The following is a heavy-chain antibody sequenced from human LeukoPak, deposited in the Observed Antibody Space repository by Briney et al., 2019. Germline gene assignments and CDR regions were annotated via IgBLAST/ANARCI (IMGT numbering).Heavy chain of an antibody. J-gene: IGHJ4*02. V-gene: IGHV4-34*01. CDR3: ARGGRSGYSGYDFSDY. D-gene: IGHD5-12*01. CDR2: INHSGST. Sequence: PSETLSLTCAVYSGSFSGYYWSWIRQPPGKGLEWIGEINHSGSTNYNPSHKSRVTISVDTSKNQFSLKLSSVTAADTAVYYCARGGRSGYSGYDFSDYRGQGTLVTVSS. CDR1: SGSFSGYY.